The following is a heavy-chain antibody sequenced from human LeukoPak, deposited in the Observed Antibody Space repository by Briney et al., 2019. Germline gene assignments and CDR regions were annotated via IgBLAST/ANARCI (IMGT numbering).Heavy chain of an antibody. V-gene: IGHV3-23*01. CDR3: AISITYYYDSSGYFH. D-gene: IGHD3-22*01. CDR2: ISGSGGST. J-gene: IGHJ4*02. CDR1: GFTFSSYA. Sequence: GGSLRLSCAASGFTFSSYAMSWVRQAPGKGLEWVSAISGSGGSTYYADSVKGRFTISRDNSKNTLYLQMNSLRAEDTAVYYCAISITYYYDSSGYFHWGQGTLVTVSS.